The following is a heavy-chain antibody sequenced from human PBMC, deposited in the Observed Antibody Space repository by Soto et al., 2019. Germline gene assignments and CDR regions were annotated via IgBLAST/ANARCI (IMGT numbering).Heavy chain of an antibody. D-gene: IGHD3-16*01. Sequence: GGSLRLSCAASGFVFSDFQFNWVRQAPGGGLEWLSSITGTSAFTEYAEPIEGRFTISRDNPNKLLFLHMDNLRPEDTAVYYCARDNLAFQGAFDLWGQGTLVTVSS. CDR2: ITGTSAFT. CDR3: ARDNLAFQGAFDL. V-gene: IGHV3-21*01. CDR1: GFVFSDFQ. J-gene: IGHJ4*02.